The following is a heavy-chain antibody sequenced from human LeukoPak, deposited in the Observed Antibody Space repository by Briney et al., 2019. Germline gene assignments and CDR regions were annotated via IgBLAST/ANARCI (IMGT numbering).Heavy chain of an antibody. CDR2: ISSSGSTI. D-gene: IGHD3-9*01. Sequence: GGSLRLSCAASGFTFSDYYMSWIRQAPGKGLGWVSYISSSGSTIYYADSVKGRFTISRDNAKNSLYLQMNSLRAEDTAVYYCARHVLRYFDWIDAFDIWGQGTMVTVSS. V-gene: IGHV3-11*04. CDR1: GFTFSDYY. J-gene: IGHJ3*02. CDR3: ARHVLRYFDWIDAFDI.